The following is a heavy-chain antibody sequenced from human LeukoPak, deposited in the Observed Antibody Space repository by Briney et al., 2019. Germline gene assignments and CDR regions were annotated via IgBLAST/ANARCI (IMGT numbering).Heavy chain of an antibody. CDR3: VQDQGSTVLTDGFHI. J-gene: IGHJ3*02. D-gene: IGHD4/OR15-4a*01. CDR1: GFTHDENA. Sequence: GGSLRLSCAASGFTHDENATHWVRQAPGKGLEWVSGIGWNSGSIGYADSVKGRLTISRDNAKNSLYLQLNSLRAEDTALYYCVQDQGSTVLTDGFHIWVQGTMVSVSS. V-gene: IGHV3-9*01. CDR2: IGWNSGSI.